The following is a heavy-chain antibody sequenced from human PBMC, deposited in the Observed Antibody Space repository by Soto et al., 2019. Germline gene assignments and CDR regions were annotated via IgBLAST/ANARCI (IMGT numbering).Heavy chain of an antibody. J-gene: IGHJ4*02. V-gene: IGHV3-23*01. CDR1: GFSFSSYA. D-gene: IGHD2-15*01. Sequence: GGSLRLSCAASGFSFSSYAMSWGRQAPGKGLEWVSGISGSGSSPYYADSAKGRFTISRENSKNTLYLQMNSLRAEDTAVYYCEKDPFTHFDYSGQGTLVTVSS. CDR3: EKDPFTHFDY. CDR2: ISGSGSSP.